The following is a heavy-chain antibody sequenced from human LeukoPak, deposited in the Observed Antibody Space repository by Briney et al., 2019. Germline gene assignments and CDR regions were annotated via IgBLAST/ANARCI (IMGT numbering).Heavy chain of an antibody. CDR1: GFTFDDYA. D-gene: IGHD3-22*01. Sequence: GGSLRLSCAASGFTFDDYAMHWVRQAPGKGLEWVSGISWNSGSIGYADSVKGRFTISRDNAKNSLYLQMNSLRAEDTALYYCAKASSSGYYLQYFQHWGQGTLVTVSS. CDR2: ISWNSGSI. CDR3: AKASSSGYYLQYFQH. V-gene: IGHV3-9*01. J-gene: IGHJ1*01.